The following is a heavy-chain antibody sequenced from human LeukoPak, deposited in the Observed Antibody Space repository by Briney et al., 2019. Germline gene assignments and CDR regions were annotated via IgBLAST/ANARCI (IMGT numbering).Heavy chain of an antibody. CDR1: GFTFSSYG. CDR2: ISYDGSNK. D-gene: IGHD1-26*01. CDR3: ANIVDY. V-gene: IGHV3-30*18. J-gene: IGHJ4*02. Sequence: GRSLRLSCAASGFTFSSYGMHWVRQAPGKGLEWVAVISYDGSNKYYADSVKGRFTISRDNSKNTLYLQMNSLRAEDTAVYYCANIVDYWGQGTLVTVSS.